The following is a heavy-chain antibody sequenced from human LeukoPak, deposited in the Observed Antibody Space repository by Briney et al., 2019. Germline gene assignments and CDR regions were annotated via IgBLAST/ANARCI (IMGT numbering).Heavy chain of an antibody. Sequence: SQTLSVTCAISGESVSSINGAWNWIRQSPSRGLEWLGRTYYRSKWYTDYAPSVKGRITINPDTSRNQYSLQLDSVTPEDSAVYYCARDVGISGWYTFDYWGQGTLVTVSS. CDR3: ARDVGISGWYTFDY. J-gene: IGHJ4*02. V-gene: IGHV6-1*01. CDR1: GESVSSINGA. CDR2: TYYRSKWYT. D-gene: IGHD6-19*01.